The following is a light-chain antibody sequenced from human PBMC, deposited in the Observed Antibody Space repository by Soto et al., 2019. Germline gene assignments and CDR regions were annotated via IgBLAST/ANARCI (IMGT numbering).Light chain of an antibody. V-gene: IGKV1-5*01. Sequence: DIQMTQSPSTLSASVGDRVTITCRASQSISSWLAWYQQKPGKAPKLLIYDASSLESGVPSRFSGSGSGTEFTLTISSLQPDDFATYYCQQYNSYVTWTFGQGTKVDIK. CDR3: QQYNSYVTWT. CDR1: QSISSW. CDR2: DAS. J-gene: IGKJ1*01.